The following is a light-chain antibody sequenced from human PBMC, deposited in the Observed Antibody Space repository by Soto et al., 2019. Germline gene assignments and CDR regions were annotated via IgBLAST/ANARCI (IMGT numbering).Light chain of an antibody. CDR2: WAS. CDR1: QSVFYSSNNKNY. Sequence: DIVMTQSPDSLAVSLGERATINCKSSQSVFYSSNNKNYLAWYQQRPGQPPKLLIYWASTRECGVPDRFSGSGSATDFTLTISRLQAEDVAVYYCQEYYTTPITFGKGTRLEIK. J-gene: IGKJ5*01. CDR3: QEYYTTPIT. V-gene: IGKV4-1*01.